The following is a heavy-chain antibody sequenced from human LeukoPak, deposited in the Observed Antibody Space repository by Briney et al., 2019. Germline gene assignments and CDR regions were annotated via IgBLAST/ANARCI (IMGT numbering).Heavy chain of an antibody. Sequence: SETLSLTCTVSGGSISSSSYYWGWIRQPPGKGLEWIGEINHSGSTNYNPSLKSRVTISVDTSKNQFSLKLSSVTAADTAVYYCASSPPYYYGMDVWGQGTTVTVSS. J-gene: IGHJ6*02. CDR3: ASSPPYYYGMDV. V-gene: IGHV4-39*07. CDR2: INHSGST. CDR1: GGSISSSSYY.